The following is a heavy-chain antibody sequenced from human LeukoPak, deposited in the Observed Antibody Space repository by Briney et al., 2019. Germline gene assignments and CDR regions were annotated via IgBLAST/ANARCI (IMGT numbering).Heavy chain of an antibody. D-gene: IGHD5-24*01. Sequence: PGGSLRLSCVGFGFTFSNYNLNWVRQAPGKGLEWVSSTSRSGGSTYYAESVRGRLTISRDNAESSVYLHVNSLRVEDTAIYYCVRGDKRDYWGQGTLVTVAS. J-gene: IGHJ4*01. CDR3: VRGDKRDY. V-gene: IGHV3-21*01. CDR1: GFTFSNYN. CDR2: TSRSGGST.